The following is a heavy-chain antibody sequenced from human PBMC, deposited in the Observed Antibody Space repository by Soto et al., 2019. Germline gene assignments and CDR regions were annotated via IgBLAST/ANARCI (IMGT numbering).Heavy chain of an antibody. CDR1: GFTFTSSA. V-gene: IGHV1-58*02. CDR3: ARDPGGLGSGWYGFFNY. D-gene: IGHD6-19*01. CDR2: IVAGNGNT. Sequence: SVKVSCKASGFTFTSSAMQWVRQARGQRLEWIGWIVAGNGNTNYAQKLQERVTMTTDTSTSTAYMELRSLRSDDTAVYYCARDPGGLGSGWYGFFNYWGQGTLVTVSS. J-gene: IGHJ4*02.